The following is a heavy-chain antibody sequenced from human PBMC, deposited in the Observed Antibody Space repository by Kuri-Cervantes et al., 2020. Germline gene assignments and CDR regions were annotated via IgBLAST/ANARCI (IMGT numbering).Heavy chain of an antibody. D-gene: IGHD3-22*01. Sequence: ASVKVSCKVSGYTFTSYGLSWVRQAPGQGLEWMGWINPNSSGTNYAQKFQGRVTMTRDTSISTAYMELIRLRSDDTAVYYCASYFDTNGYYNILDAFDIWGQGTLVTVSS. J-gene: IGHJ3*02. V-gene: IGHV1-2*02. CDR1: GYTFTSYG. CDR2: INPNSSGT. CDR3: ASYFDTNGYYNILDAFDI.